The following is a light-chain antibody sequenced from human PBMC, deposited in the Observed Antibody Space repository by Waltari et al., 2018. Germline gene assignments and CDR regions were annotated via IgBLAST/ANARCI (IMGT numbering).Light chain of an antibody. CDR2: DVS. J-gene: IGLJ3*02. CDR1: SSDIGGYNY. V-gene: IGLV2-11*03. Sequence: PGQSVTISCTGTSSDIGGYNYVSWYQQHPGKAPKLMIYDVSARPSGVPDRFYGSKSGNTASLTISGLQAEDEADYYCCSYAGSYAWVFGGGTKVTVL. CDR3: CSYAGSYAWV.